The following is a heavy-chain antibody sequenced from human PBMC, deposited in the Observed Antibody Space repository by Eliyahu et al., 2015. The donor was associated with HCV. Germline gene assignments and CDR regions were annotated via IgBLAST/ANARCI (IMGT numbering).Heavy chain of an antibody. J-gene: IGHJ3*02. D-gene: IGHD1-26*01. V-gene: IGHV3-33*01. CDR3: ATGHLYSGSYHGAFGM. Sequence: GKXLEWVAVIWYDGSNKYYADSVKGRFTISRDNSKNTLYLQMNSLRAEDTAVYYCATGHLYSGSYHGAFGMWGQGTMVTVSS. CDR2: IWYDGSNK.